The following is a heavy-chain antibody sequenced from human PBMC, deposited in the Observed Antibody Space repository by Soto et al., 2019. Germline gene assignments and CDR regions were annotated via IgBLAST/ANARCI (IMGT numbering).Heavy chain of an antibody. CDR3: ARVGTAMAPYLGY. Sequence: ASVKVSCKASGYTFTSYAMHWVRQDPGQRLEWMGWINAGNGNTKYSQKFQGRVTITRDTSASTAYMELSSLRSEDTAVYYCARVGTAMAPYLGYWGQGTLVTVSS. J-gene: IGHJ4*02. V-gene: IGHV1-3*01. CDR2: INAGNGNT. CDR1: GYTFTSYA. D-gene: IGHD5-18*01.